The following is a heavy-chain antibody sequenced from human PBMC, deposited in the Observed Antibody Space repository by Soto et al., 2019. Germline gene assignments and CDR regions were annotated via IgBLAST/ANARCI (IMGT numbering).Heavy chain of an antibody. D-gene: IGHD3-3*01. CDR2: IYYSGST. Sequence: LETLSLTCTVSGGSISSSSYYWGWIRQPPGKGLEWTGSIYYSGSTYYNPSLKSRVTISVDTSKNQFSLKLSSVTAADTAVYYCARHTLDYDFWSGYPEDRFDIWGQGTMVTVSS. CDR3: ARHTLDYDFWSGYPEDRFDI. J-gene: IGHJ3*02. V-gene: IGHV4-39*01. CDR1: GGSISSSSYY.